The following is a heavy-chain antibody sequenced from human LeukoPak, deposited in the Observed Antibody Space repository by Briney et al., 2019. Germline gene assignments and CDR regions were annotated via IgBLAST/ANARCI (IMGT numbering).Heavy chain of an antibody. CDR1: GFTFSNYW. D-gene: IGHD3-3*01. CDR2: INPDGSST. CDR3: TGGGTISSWFDP. Sequence: GGSLRLSCAASGFTFSNYWMHCVRQAPGKGLVWVSRINPDGSSTSYADAVKGRFTISRDNAKNTLYLQMNSLRADDTSVYYCTGGGTISSWFDPWGQGTPVTVSA. J-gene: IGHJ5*02. V-gene: IGHV3-74*01.